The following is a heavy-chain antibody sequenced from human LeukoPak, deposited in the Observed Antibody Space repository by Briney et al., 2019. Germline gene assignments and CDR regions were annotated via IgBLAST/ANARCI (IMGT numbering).Heavy chain of an antibody. CDR3: AIVSWFAP. CDR2: IKSKTDGETT. V-gene: IGHV3-15*01. Sequence: PGGSLRLSCATSGFTFSNAWMTWFRQAPGKGLEWVARIKSKTDGETTDYAAPVRGRFTISRDDSKNTLYLALNSLRSEDTAMYYCAIVSWFAPWDQGTLVTVSS. D-gene: IGHD6-6*01. CDR1: GFTFSNAW. J-gene: IGHJ5*02.